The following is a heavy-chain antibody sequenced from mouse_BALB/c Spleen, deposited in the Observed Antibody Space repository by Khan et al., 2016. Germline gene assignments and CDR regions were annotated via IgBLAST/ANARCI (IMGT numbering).Heavy chain of an antibody. CDR1: GDSITSGY. J-gene: IGHJ2*01. D-gene: IGHD2-3*01. CDR3: KTYDGYYFDY. Sequence: EVQLQESGPSLVKPSQTLSLTCSVTGDSITSGYWNWLRKFLGKKLVYMGYISYSGSTYTNPSPKSRISITPDTSKNQYYSQLLSVTTTDNAAHYCKTYDGYYFDYWGQGTTLTVSS. V-gene: IGHV3-8*02. CDR2: ISYSGST.